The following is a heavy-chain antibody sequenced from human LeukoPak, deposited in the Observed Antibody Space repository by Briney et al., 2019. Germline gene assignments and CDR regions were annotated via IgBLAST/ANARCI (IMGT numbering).Heavy chain of an antibody. CDR1: GFTFSNYW. V-gene: IGHV3-74*01. D-gene: IGHD3-22*01. CDR2: IESDGTST. Sequence: PGGSLRLSCAASGFTFSNYWMHWVRQAPGKGLVWVSRIESDGTSTSYADSVKGRFTMSRDNAKNTLYLQMYSLRAEDTAVYYCARDPREYYESSGYNDYWGQGTLVTVSS. CDR3: ARDPREYYESSGYNDY. J-gene: IGHJ4*02.